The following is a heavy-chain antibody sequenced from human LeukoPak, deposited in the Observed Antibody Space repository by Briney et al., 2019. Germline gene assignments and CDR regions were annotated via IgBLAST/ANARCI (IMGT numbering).Heavy chain of an antibody. D-gene: IGHD6-13*01. CDR3: ARAAAGIVTGTTPLDY. CDR1: GFTFSSYA. Sequence: PGGSLRLSCAASGFTFSSYAMSWVRQAPGKGLEWVSAISGSGGSTYYADSVKGRFTISRDNSKNTLYLQMNSLRAEDTAVYYCARAAAGIVTGTTPLDYWGQGTLVTVSS. J-gene: IGHJ4*02. V-gene: IGHV3-23*01. CDR2: ISGSGGST.